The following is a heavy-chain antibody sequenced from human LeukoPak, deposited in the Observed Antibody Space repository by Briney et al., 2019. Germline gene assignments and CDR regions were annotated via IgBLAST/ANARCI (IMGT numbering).Heavy chain of an antibody. J-gene: IGHJ6*02. CDR3: AREPTVTTSWNYYYGMDV. CDR2: ISYDGSNK. CDR1: GFTFSSYA. D-gene: IGHD4-17*01. V-gene: IGHV3-30-3*01. Sequence: GGSLRLSCAAPGFTFSSYAMHWVRQAPGKGLEWVAVISYDGSNKYYADSVKGRFTISRDNSKNTLYLQMNSLRAEDTAVYYCAREPTVTTSWNYYYGMDVWGQGTTVTVSS.